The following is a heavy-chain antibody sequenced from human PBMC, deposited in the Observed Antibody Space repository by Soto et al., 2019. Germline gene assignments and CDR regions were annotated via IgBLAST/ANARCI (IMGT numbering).Heavy chain of an antibody. CDR3: ASGPTGTPGDEDY. CDR1: GYTFTSYG. CDR2: ISAYNGNT. Sequence: QVQLVQSGAEVKKPGASVKVSCKASGYTFTSYGISWVRQAPGQGLEWMGWISAYNGNTNYAQKLQGRVTMTPDTSTSTAYRQLRRLKSDDTAVYYCASGPTGTPGDEDYWGQGTLVTVSS. J-gene: IGHJ4*02. V-gene: IGHV1-18*01. D-gene: IGHD1-1*01.